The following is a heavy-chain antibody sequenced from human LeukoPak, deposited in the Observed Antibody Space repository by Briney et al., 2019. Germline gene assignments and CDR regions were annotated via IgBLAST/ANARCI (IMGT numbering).Heavy chain of an antibody. CDR3: AKDLWRAVTTSGASDI. V-gene: IGHV3-30*18. J-gene: IGHJ3*02. Sequence: GRSLRLSCAASGFTFSSYGIHWVRQAPGKGLEWVAVISYDGSKKYYADSVKGRFTTSRDNSKNTLYLQMNSLRAEDTAIYYCAKDLWRAVTTSGASDIWGQGTLVTVSS. D-gene: IGHD4-17*01. CDR2: ISYDGSKK. CDR1: GFTFSSYG.